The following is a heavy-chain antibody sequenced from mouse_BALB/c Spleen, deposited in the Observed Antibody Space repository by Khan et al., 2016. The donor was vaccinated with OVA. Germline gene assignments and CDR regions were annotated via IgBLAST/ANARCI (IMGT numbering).Heavy chain of an antibody. J-gene: IGHJ3*01. CDR3: KRGGGGNRFAY. CDR1: GYTFTDFT. Sequence: QVQLQQSGAELVRPGVSVKISCKGSGYTFTDFTMHWVKQSHAMSLEWIGVISTYYGDATYNQKFKDKATMTVDKSSSTAYMELARLTSEDSAIYNVKRGGGGNRFAYWGQGTLVTVSA. V-gene: IGHV1S137*01. CDR2: ISTYYGDA.